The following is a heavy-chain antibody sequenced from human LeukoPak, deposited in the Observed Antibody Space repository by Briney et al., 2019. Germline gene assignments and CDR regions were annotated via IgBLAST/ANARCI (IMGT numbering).Heavy chain of an antibody. CDR3: ARGAGMRTTLGLLDY. CDR2: INHSGST. D-gene: IGHD1-14*01. CDR1: GGSFSGYY. Sequence: SPSETLSLTCAVYGGSFSGYYWSWIRQPPGKGLEWIGEINHSGSTNYNPSLKSRVTISVDTSKNQFSLKLSSVTAADTAVYYCARGAGMRTTLGLLDYWGQGTLVTVSS. V-gene: IGHV4-34*01. J-gene: IGHJ4*02.